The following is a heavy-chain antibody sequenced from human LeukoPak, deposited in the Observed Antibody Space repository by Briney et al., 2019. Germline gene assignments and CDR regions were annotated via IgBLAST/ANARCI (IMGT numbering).Heavy chain of an antibody. CDR1: GFTFIDYD. CDR2: IGIRGDT. J-gene: IGHJ4*02. CDR3: ARGGIQVSGIDEFDY. D-gene: IGHD6-19*01. V-gene: IGHV3-13*01. Sequence: GGSLRLSCAASGFTFIDYDMHWVRQVIGKGLEWVSAIGIRGDTHYSGSVKGRFTISRENAESSLYLQMSSLRAEDAAVYYCARGGIQVSGIDEFDYWGQGTLVTVSS.